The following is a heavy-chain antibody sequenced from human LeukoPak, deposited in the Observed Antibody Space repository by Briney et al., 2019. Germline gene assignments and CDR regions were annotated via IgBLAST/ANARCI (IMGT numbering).Heavy chain of an antibody. CDR1: GFTFSSYA. CDR2: ISGSGGST. CDR3: AKNDDILIDYPYFFDY. Sequence: GGSLRLSCAASGFTFSSYAMSWVRQAPGKGLEWVSTISGSGGSTYYADSVKGRFTISRDNSKNTLYLQMNSLRAEDTAVYYCAKNDDILIDYPYFFDYWGQGTLVTVSS. D-gene: IGHD3-9*01. V-gene: IGHV3-23*01. J-gene: IGHJ4*02.